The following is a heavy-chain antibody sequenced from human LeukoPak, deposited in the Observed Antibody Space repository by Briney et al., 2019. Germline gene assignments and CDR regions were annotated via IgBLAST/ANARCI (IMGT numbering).Heavy chain of an antibody. D-gene: IGHD3-9*01. J-gene: IGHJ4*02. Sequence: PSETLSLTCTVSGGSISSSSYYWGWIRQPPGKGLEWIGSIYYSGSTYYNPSLKSRVTISVDTSKNQFSLKLSSVTAADTAVYYCARGDTPRTIFGVVIDPYYDILTGYLVFDYWGQGTLVTVSS. CDR2: IYYSGST. CDR3: ARGDTPRTIFGVVIDPYYDILTGYLVFDY. CDR1: GGSISSSSYY. V-gene: IGHV4-39*01.